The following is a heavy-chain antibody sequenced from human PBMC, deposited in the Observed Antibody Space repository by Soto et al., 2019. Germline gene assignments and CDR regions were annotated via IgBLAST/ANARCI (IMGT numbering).Heavy chain of an antibody. D-gene: IGHD6-19*01. J-gene: IGHJ4*02. CDR2: VTHSGST. CDR3: AKDSFGSGWPKNYSDY. CDR1: GESFSAYY. Sequence: PSETLSLTCAVYGESFSAYYWTWIRQPPGKGLEWIGEVTHSGSTNYNPSLKSRVTISVDTSRNQFSLKLSSVTAEDTAVYYCAKDSFGSGWPKNYSDYWGQGTLVTVSS. V-gene: IGHV4-34*01.